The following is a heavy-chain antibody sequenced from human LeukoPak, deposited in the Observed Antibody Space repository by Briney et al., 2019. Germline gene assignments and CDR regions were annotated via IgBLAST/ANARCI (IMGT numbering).Heavy chain of an antibody. CDR1: GFTLGDYA. Sequence: GGSLRLSCTASGFTLGDYAVTWVRQAPGRGLDWVGSIRSKAYTGTTEYAASVKGRFTISRDDSKSIAYLQMNSLKTEDTAVYYCVGGRRKPVPQVVYYFDYWGQGTLVTVSS. J-gene: IGHJ4*02. CDR2: IRSKAYTGTT. CDR3: VGGRRKPVPQVVYYFDY. V-gene: IGHV3-49*04. D-gene: IGHD2-15*01.